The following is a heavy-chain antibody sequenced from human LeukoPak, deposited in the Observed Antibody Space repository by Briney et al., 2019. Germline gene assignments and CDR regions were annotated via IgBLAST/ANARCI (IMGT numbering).Heavy chain of an antibody. CDR3: AREGGVALDY. J-gene: IGHJ4*02. CDR2: ISSSSSTI. CDR1: GFTLSSQD. V-gene: IGHV3-48*01. D-gene: IGHD3-16*01. Sequence: PGESLRLSCAASGFTLSSQDMNWVRQAPGKGLEWVSYISSSSSTIYYADSVKGRFTISRDNAKNSLYLQMNSLRAEDTAVYYCAREGGVALDYWGQGTLVTVSS.